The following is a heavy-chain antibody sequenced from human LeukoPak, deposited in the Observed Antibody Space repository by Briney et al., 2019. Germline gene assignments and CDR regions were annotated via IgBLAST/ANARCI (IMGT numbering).Heavy chain of an antibody. D-gene: IGHD3-22*01. Sequence: PGGSLRLSCAASGFTFSDYQMSWIRQAPGKGLECVSYISNSGTTINYADSVRGRFTISRDNAKKSVFLQMNSLRVEDTAVYYCARVSYDASDVIGLVYVWGQGTTVTVSS. CDR3: ARVSYDASDVIGLVYV. J-gene: IGHJ6*02. V-gene: IGHV3-11*01. CDR1: GFTFSDYQ. CDR2: ISNSGTTI.